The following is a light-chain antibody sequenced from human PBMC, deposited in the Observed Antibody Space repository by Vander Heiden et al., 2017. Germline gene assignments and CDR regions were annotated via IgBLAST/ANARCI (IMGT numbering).Light chain of an antibody. V-gene: IGLV1-51*02. CDR2: ENN. CDR1: SYNTCTYY. J-gene: IGLJ3*02. Sequence: QSLLTQPPSVSASPAQKGTISCSGSSYNTCTYYVSWYQQLPGPAPKLLIYENNERPSGVPDRFSGSKSGTSATLGITGLQTGDEADYYCGTWDSSLSARVFGGGTKLTVL. CDR3: GTWDSSLSARV.